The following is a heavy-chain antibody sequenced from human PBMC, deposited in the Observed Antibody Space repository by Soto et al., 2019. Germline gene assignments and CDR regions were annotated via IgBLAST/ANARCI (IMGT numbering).Heavy chain of an antibody. V-gene: IGHV1-18*01. CDR2: ISAYNGNT. J-gene: IGHJ4*02. D-gene: IGHD2-21*01. Sequence: ASVKVTGSSSGYTFESHGISRRRHAPPQGHLWLGWISAYNGNTNYAQKLQGRVTMTTDTSTSTAYMELRSLRSDDTAVYYCARDHETLAYCGGDCYATIFDYWGQGPLVTVAS. CDR3: ARDHETLAYCGGDCYATIFDY. CDR1: GYTFESHG.